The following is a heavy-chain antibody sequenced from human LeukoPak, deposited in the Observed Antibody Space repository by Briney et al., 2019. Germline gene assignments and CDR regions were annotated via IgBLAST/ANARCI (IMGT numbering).Heavy chain of an antibody. CDR1: GFTFDDYA. D-gene: IGHD4-17*01. J-gene: IGHJ1*01. Sequence: PGRSLRLSCAASGFTFDDYAMHWVRQAPGKGLEWVSGINWNGGSTGYADSVKGRFTISRDNSKNTLYLQMNSLRAGDTAVYYCARDYGDYDNEYFQHWGQGTLVTVSS. CDR3: ARDYGDYDNEYFQH. CDR2: INWNGGST. V-gene: IGHV3-20*04.